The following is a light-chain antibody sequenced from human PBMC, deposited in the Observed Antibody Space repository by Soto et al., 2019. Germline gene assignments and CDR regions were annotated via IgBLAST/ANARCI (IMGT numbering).Light chain of an antibody. CDR2: GAS. CDR1: QSVSSSY. J-gene: IGKJ2*01. Sequence: EIGVTQSPGTLSLSPGERATLSCRASQSVSSSYLAWYQQKPGQAPRLLIYGASSRATGIPDRFSGSGSGTDFTLTISRLEPEEFAVYYCQQYGNSPPYSFCQGTKLDI. V-gene: IGKV3-20*01. CDR3: QQYGNSPPYS.